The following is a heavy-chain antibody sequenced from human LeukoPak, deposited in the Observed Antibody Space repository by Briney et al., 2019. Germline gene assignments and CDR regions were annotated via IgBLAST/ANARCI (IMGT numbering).Heavy chain of an antibody. D-gene: IGHD1-26*01. CDR1: GGSISSGGYS. CDR2: SYHSGST. CDR3: ARAGEWELPVDY. V-gene: IGHV4-30-2*01. J-gene: IGHJ4*02. Sequence: SETLSLTCTVSGGSISSGGYSWSWIRRPPGKGLEWIGYSYHSGSTYYNPSLKSRVTISVDRSKNQFSLKLSSVTAADTAVYYCARAGEWELPVDYWGQGTLVTVSS.